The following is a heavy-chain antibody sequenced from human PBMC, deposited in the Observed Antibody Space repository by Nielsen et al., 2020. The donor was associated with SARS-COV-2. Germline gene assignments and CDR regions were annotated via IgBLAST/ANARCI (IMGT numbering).Heavy chain of an antibody. CDR2: INHSGST. CDR3: ARIITMIRGVIISRRLYYMDV. J-gene: IGHJ6*03. V-gene: IGHV4-34*01. CDR1: GGSFSGYY. Sequence: SETLSLTCAVYGGSFSGYYWSWIRQPPGKGLEWIEEINHSGSTNYNPSLKSRVTISVDTSKNQFSLKLSSVTAADTAVYYCARIITMIRGVIISRRLYYMDVWGKGTTVTVSS. D-gene: IGHD3-10*01.